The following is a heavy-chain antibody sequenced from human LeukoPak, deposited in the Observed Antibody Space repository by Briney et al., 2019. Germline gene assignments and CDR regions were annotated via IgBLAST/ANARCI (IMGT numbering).Heavy chain of an antibody. CDR2: IIPILGIA. CDR3: ARDYGGNSHYYYGMDV. D-gene: IGHD4-23*01. CDR1: GGTFSSYA. V-gene: IGHV1-69*04. J-gene: IGHJ6*02. Sequence: ASVKVSCKASGGTFSSYAISWVRQAPGQGLEWMGRIIPILGIANYAQKFQGRVTITADKSTSTAYMELSSLRSDDTAVYYCARDYGGNSHYYYGMDVWGQGTTVTVSS.